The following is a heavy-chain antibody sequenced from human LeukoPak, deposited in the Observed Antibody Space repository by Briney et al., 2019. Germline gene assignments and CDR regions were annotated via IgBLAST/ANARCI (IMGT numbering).Heavy chain of an antibody. CDR3: ARVASAAAGPYYYYYYMDV. Sequence: GGSLRLSCAASGFTFSSYAMTWVRQAPGKGLEWVANIKQDGSEKYYVDSVKGRFTISRDNAKNSLYLQMNSLRAEDTAVYYCARVASAAAGPYYYYYYMDVWGKGTTVTVSS. CDR2: IKQDGSEK. D-gene: IGHD6-13*01. V-gene: IGHV3-7*01. J-gene: IGHJ6*03. CDR1: GFTFSSYA.